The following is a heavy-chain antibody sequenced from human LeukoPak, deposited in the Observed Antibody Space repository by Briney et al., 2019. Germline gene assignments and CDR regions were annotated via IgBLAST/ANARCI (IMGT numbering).Heavy chain of an antibody. J-gene: IGHJ4*02. Sequence: ASVKVSCKASGYTFTGYYMHWVRQAPGQGLEWMGWINPNSGGTNYAQKFQGRVTITADKSTSTAYMELSSLRSEDTAVYYCARGPGIAVAWADYWGQGTLVTVSS. CDR2: INPNSGGT. V-gene: IGHV1-2*02. D-gene: IGHD6-19*01. CDR1: GYTFTGYY. CDR3: ARGPGIAVAWADY.